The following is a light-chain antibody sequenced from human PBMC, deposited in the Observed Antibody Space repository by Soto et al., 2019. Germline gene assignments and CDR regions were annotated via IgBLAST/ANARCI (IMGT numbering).Light chain of an antibody. CDR1: LYISNK. V-gene: IGKV3-15*01. CDR3: QHYGNSPPSVT. J-gene: IGKJ3*01. CDR2: GAS. Sequence: EIVMTHSPATLSMSPCERATLSFSASLYISNKVAWYQQKPGQAPRLLIYGASTRATGVPARFSGSGSGTDFTLTINRLEPEDFAVYYCQHYGNSPPSVTFGPGTKVDI.